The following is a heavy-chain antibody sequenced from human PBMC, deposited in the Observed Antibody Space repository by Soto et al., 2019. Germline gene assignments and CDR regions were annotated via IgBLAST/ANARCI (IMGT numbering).Heavy chain of an antibody. J-gene: IGHJ4*02. CDR2: INPSGDST. CDR1: GYTFSNYY. D-gene: IGHD5-12*01. Sequence: ASVKVSCKGAGYTFSNYYMHWVRQAPGQGLEWMGIINPSGDSTSYAQEFQGRVTMTRETSTSTLYVELSSLRSEDTAVYYCARATRSGSPHFDHWGQGTLVTVS. V-gene: IGHV1-46*01. CDR3: ARATRSGSPHFDH.